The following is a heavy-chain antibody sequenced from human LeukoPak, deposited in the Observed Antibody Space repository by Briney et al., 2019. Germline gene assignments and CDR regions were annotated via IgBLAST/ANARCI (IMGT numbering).Heavy chain of an antibody. Sequence: GGSLRLSCAASGYAFSGYWMHWVRHAPGKGLLWVSRISSEGSKTLYADSVNGRFTVSRHNAENTLYLQMDSRRADDVAVYYSATANYGLDVWGQGTTVTVSS. CDR3: ATANYGLDV. CDR1: GYAFSGYW. CDR2: ISSEGSKT. V-gene: IGHV3-74*01. J-gene: IGHJ6*02.